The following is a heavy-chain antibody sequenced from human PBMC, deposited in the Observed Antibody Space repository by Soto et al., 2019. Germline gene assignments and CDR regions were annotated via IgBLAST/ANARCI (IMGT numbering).Heavy chain of an antibody. CDR1: GDSVSSSSAA. CDR2: TYYRSKWYK. V-gene: IGHV6-1*01. Sequence: QVQLQQSGPGLVKPSQTLSLTCAISGDSVSSSSAAWNWIRQSPSRGLEWLGRTYYRSKWYKDYAVFLKSRITINPDTAKNQFSLQLNSVTPEDTAVYFCASSYYDSGRIYGMDVWGQGTTVTVSS. J-gene: IGHJ6*02. CDR3: ASSYYDSGRIYGMDV. D-gene: IGHD3-10*01.